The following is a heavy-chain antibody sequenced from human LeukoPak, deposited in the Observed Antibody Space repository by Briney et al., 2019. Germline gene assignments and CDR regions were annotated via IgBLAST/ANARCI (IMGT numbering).Heavy chain of an antibody. CDR2: ISAYNGNT. Sequence: ASVTISCKASGYTFTSYGIGWVRQAHGQGLEWMGWISAYNGNTNYAQKLQGRVTMTTDTSTSTAYMELRSLRSDDTAVYYCARGRVVPAAIDYWGQGTLVTVSS. CDR1: GYTFTSYG. D-gene: IGHD2-2*02. J-gene: IGHJ4*02. V-gene: IGHV1-18*01. CDR3: ARGRVVPAAIDY.